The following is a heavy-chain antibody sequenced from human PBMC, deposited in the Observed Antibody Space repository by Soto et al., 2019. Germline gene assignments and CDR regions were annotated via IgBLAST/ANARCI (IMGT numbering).Heavy chain of an antibody. CDR2: ISGSGGST. CDR1: GFTFSSYA. V-gene: IGHV3-23*01. CDR3: AKGGSQGYCSGGSCHDYYYYYSMDV. D-gene: IGHD2-15*01. J-gene: IGHJ6*03. Sequence: GGSLRLSCAASGFTFSSYAMSWVRQAPGKGLEWVSAISGSGGSTYYADSVKGRFTISRDNSKNTLYLQMNSLRAEDTAVYYCAKGGSQGYCSGGSCHDYYYYYSMDVWGKGTTVTVAS.